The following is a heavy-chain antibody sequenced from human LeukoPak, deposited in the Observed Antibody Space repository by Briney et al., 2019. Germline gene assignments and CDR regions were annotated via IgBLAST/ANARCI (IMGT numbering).Heavy chain of an antibody. CDR1: GGSISSYS. CDR3: ARGFYNWNYPSRCYGSGKGAFDI. J-gene: IGHJ3*02. D-gene: IGHD1-7*01. V-gene: IGHV4-59*01. Sequence: PSETLSLTCTASGGSISSYSWSWIRQPPGKGLEWIAYISYSGSTNYNPSLKSRVTISVDTSKNQFSLKLSSVTAADTAVYYCARGFYNWNYPSRCYGSGKGAFDIWGQGTMVTVSS. CDR2: ISYSGST.